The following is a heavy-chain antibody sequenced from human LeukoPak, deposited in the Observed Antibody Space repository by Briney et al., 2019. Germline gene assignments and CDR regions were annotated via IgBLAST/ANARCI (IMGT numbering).Heavy chain of an antibody. J-gene: IGHJ3*02. CDR3: AREEDCSGGICYLGNAFDI. V-gene: IGHV4-34*01. Sequence: SETLSLTCAVYGGCFSGYYWSWIRQPPGKGLEWIGEINHSGSTNYNASLKSRVTISVDTSKNQFSLKLSSVTAADTAVYYCAREEDCSGGICYLGNAFDIWGQGTMVTVSS. CDR1: GGCFSGYY. CDR2: INHSGST. D-gene: IGHD2-15*01.